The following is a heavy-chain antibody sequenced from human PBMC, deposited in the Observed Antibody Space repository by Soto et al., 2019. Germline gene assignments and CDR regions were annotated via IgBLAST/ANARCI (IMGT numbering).Heavy chain of an antibody. Sequence: QVQLQQWGAGLLKPSETLSLTCAVYGGCFSGYYWSWIGQPPGKGLEWIGEINHSGSTNYNPSLKIRVTISVDPSNNVFSLKLSSVTAADTAVYYCARVHSRYDHGYWGQGTLVTGSS. CDR2: INHSGST. CDR3: ARVHSRYDHGY. V-gene: IGHV4-34*01. D-gene: IGHD5-12*01. CDR1: GGCFSGYY. J-gene: IGHJ4*02.